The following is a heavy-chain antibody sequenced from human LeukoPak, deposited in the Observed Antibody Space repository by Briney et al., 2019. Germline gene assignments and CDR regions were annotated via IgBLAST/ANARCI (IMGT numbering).Heavy chain of an antibody. D-gene: IGHD4-23*01. V-gene: IGHV1-18*01. CDR1: GYTFTSYG. CDR3: ARAAPVVPPHQTPLDY. Sequence: ASVKVSCKASGYTFTSYGISWVRQAPGQGLEWMGWIRAYNGNTNYAQKLQGRVTMTTDTSTSTAYMELRSLRSDDTAVYYCARAAPVVPPHQTPLDYWGQGTLVTVSS. CDR2: IRAYNGNT. J-gene: IGHJ4*02.